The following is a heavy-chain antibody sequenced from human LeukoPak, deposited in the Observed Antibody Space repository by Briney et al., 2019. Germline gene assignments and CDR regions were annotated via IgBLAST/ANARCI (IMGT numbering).Heavy chain of an antibody. V-gene: IGHV1-2*02. Sequence: PWASVKVSCKASGYTFTNYHIHWVRQAPGQGLQWMGWINPDSGGTTYPQTFQGRVTFTRDTSITTVYMELDRLKSDDTAVYYCARHRHSSGYQYAFDIWGQGKMVTVSS. CDR2: INPDSGGT. CDR3: ARHRHSSGYQYAFDI. J-gene: IGHJ3*02. D-gene: IGHD3-22*01. CDR1: GYTFTNYH.